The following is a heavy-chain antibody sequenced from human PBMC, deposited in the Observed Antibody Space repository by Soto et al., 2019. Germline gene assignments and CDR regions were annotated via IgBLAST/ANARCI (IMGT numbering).Heavy chain of an antibody. V-gene: IGHV3-11*05. J-gene: IGHJ4*02. Sequence: PGGSLRLSCAASGFTVSDYCMTWIRQAPGKGLEWVSHICTNSDYTNYAESVRGRFTISRDTAKNSLYLQMNSLRAEDTAVYYCARDRLESSYWGQGTLVTVSS. CDR3: ARDRLESSY. CDR1: GFTVSDYC. CDR2: ICTNSDYT.